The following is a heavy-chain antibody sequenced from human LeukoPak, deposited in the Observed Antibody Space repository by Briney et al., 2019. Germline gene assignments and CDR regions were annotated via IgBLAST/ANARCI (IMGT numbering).Heavy chain of an antibody. J-gene: IGHJ4*02. CDR1: GFTFSSYA. CDR2: ISGSGGST. D-gene: IGHD3-10*01. V-gene: IGHV3-23*01. CDR3: AKHGFGVFEGY. Sequence: GGSLRLSCAASGFTFSSYAMSWVRQAPGQGLQWVSGISGSGGSTYYADSVKGRFTISRDNSKNTLYLQMNSLRAEDRAVYYCAKHGFGVFEGYWGQGTMVTVSS.